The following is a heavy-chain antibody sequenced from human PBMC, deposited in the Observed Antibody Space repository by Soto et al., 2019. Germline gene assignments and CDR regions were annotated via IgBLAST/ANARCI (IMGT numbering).Heavy chain of an antibody. CDR3: TSDTARVYYGMDV. CDR2: IRSKANSYAT. J-gene: IGHJ6*02. Sequence: GGSLRLSCAASGFDASVNLMHWVRQASGKVLEWVGRIRSKANSYATAYAASVKGRFTISRDDSKNTAYLQMNSLKTEDTAVYYCTSDTARVYYGMDVWGQGTTVTVSS. V-gene: IGHV3-73*01. D-gene: IGHD5-18*01. CDR1: GFDASVNL.